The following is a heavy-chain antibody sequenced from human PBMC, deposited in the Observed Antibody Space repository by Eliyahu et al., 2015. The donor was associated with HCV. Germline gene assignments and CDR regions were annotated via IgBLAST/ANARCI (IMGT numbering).Heavy chain of an antibody. CDR2: ISWSGGIL. J-gene: IGHJ6*02. V-gene: IGHV3-9*01. D-gene: IGHD2-2*01. Sequence: EVQLVESGGGSVQPGRSLRLSCAASGFTFDXXGLXWVRQAPGKGLKWVSGISWSGGILGYADSVKGRFTISRDNAKNVMYLQMNSLTTEDTALYYCVKDIGGDVVVVEDGSYNYYGMDVWGQGTTVTVSS. CDR1: GFTFDXXG. CDR3: VKDIGGDVVVVEDGSYNYYGMDV.